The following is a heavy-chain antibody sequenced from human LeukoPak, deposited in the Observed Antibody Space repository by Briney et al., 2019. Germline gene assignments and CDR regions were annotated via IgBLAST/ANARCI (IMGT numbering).Heavy chain of an antibody. J-gene: IGHJ4*02. V-gene: IGHV4-31*03. Sequence: PSETLSLTCTVSGGSISSGGYYWSWIRQHPGKGLEWIGYIYYSGSTYYNPSLKIRVTISVDTAKNQFSLKLSSVTAADTAVYYCATPPRPYYYDSSGYYPIYWGQGTLVTVSS. CDR2: IYYSGST. CDR3: ATPPRPYYYDSSGYYPIY. CDR1: GGSISSGGYY. D-gene: IGHD3-22*01.